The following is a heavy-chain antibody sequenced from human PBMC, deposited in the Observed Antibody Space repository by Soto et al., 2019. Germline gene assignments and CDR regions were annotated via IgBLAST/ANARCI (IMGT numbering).Heavy chain of an antibody. CDR2: ISRGGRYT. V-gene: IGHV3-23*01. CDR3: AQDPSTGYADR. CDR1: AFVFREYA. D-gene: IGHD3-9*01. J-gene: IGHJ4*02. Sequence: EVHLLESGGDLVQPGGSLRLSCVASAFVFREYAMSWVRQAPGKGLEWVSTISRGGRYTHYADSVEGRFTISRDNSKSTLDLQMYSLRDEDTAVYYCAQDPSTGYADRWGQGTLVTVSS.